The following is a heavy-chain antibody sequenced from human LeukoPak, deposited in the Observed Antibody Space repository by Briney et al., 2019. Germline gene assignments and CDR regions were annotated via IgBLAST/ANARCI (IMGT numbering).Heavy chain of an antibody. CDR1: GFTFSSYS. V-gene: IGHV3-48*01. CDR2: ISSSSSTI. J-gene: IGHJ4*02. Sequence: PGGSLRLSCAASGFTFSSYSMNWVRQAPGKGPEWVSYISSSSSTIYYADSVKGRFTISRDNAKNSLYLQMNSLRAEDTAVYYCARGLAGYGGNSESYWGQGTLVTVSS. D-gene: IGHD4-23*01. CDR3: ARGLAGYGGNSESY.